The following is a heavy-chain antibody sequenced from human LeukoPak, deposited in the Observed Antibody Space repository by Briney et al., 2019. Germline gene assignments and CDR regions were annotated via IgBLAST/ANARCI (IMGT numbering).Heavy chain of an antibody. D-gene: IGHD6-13*01. CDR1: GGSISNYY. V-gene: IGHV4-59*01. Sequence: SETLSLTCTVSGGSISNYYWNWIRQPPGKGLEWIGYIYYSGTTNYNPSLKSRVTISVDTSKNQFSLKLSSVTAADTAVYYCAREAYSSSWGSFDYWGQGTLVTVSS. J-gene: IGHJ4*02. CDR3: AREAYSSSWGSFDY. CDR2: IYYSGTT.